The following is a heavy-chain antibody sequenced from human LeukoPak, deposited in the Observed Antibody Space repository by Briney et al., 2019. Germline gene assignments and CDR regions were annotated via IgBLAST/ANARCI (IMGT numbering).Heavy chain of an antibody. Sequence: GGSLRLSCAASGFTFSAYNMNWVRRTPGKGLEWVAFIRYDGSNKYYADSVKGRFTISRDNSKNTLYLQMKSLRAEDTAVYYRAKGGGYEAQYYYYYLDVWGKGTTVTISS. CDR1: GFTFSAYN. CDR3: AKGGGYEAQYYYYYLDV. CDR2: IRYDGSNK. D-gene: IGHD5-12*01. V-gene: IGHV3-30*02. J-gene: IGHJ6*03.